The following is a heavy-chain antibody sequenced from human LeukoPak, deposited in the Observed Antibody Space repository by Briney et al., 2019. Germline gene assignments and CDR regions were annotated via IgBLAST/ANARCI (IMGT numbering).Heavy chain of an antibody. Sequence: SETLSLTCTVSGGSISSGSYYWSWIRQPAGKGLEWIGRIYTSGSTNYNPSLKSRVTIPVDTSKNQFSLKLSSVTAADTAVYYCAREVVGPLDYWGQGTLVTVSS. V-gene: IGHV4-61*02. D-gene: IGHD2-15*01. CDR1: GGSISSGSYY. CDR2: IYTSGST. CDR3: AREVVGPLDY. J-gene: IGHJ4*02.